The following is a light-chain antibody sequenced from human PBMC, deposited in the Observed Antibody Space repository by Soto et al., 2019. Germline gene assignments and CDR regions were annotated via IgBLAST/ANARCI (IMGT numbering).Light chain of an antibody. J-gene: IGKJ4*01. CDR1: QSVRSY. Sequence: EIVLTQSPATLSLFPGERATLSCRASQSVRSYLAWYQQKPGQAPRLLIYDASKRATGIPARFSGSGSGTDFTLIISSLEPEDLAVYYCHQRSNWPLTFGGGTKGEIK. V-gene: IGKV3-11*01. CDR3: HQRSNWPLT. CDR2: DAS.